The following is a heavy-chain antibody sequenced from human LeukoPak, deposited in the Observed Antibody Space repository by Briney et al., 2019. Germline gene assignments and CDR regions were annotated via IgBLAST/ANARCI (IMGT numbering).Heavy chain of an antibody. V-gene: IGHV4-38-2*02. CDR2: FYHGGST. CDR1: GYSISTGYY. Sequence: SETLSLTCTVSGYSISTGYYWDWIRQPPGKGLEWIGTFYHGGSTYYNPSPKSRVTISVDTSKNQFSLKLSSVTAADTAVYYCARDGYSGNDGLWGQGTLVTVSS. CDR3: ARDGYSGNDGL. D-gene: IGHD5-12*01. J-gene: IGHJ4*02.